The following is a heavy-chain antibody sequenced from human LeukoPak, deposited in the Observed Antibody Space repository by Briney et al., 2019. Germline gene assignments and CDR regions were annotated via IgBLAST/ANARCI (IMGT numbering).Heavy chain of an antibody. V-gene: IGHV4-31*03. D-gene: IGHD2-15*01. CDR1: GGSISSGGYY. Sequence: SETLSLTCTVSGGSISSGGYYWSWIRQHPGKGLEWIGYIYYSGSTYYNPSLKSRVTISVDTSKNQFSLKLSSVTAADTAVYYCARGASPKRYCSGGSCYSVLSTAFSQYNWFDPWGQGTLVTVSS. CDR3: ARGASPKRYCSGGSCYSVLSTAFSQYNWFDP. J-gene: IGHJ5*02. CDR2: IYYSGST.